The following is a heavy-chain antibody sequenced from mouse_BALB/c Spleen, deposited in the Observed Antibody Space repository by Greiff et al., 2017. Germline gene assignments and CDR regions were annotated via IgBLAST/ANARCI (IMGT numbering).Heavy chain of an antibody. J-gene: IGHJ3*01. CDR1: GFAFSSYD. Sequence: EVQLVESGGGLVKPGGSLKLSCAASGFAFSSYDMSWVRQTPEKRLEWVAYISSGGGSTYYPDTVKGRFTISRDNAKNTLYLQMSSLKSEDTAMYYCARPYRYDGAAWFAYWGQGTLVTVSA. V-gene: IGHV5-12-1*01. D-gene: IGHD2-14*01. CDR3: ARPYRYDGAAWFAY. CDR2: ISSGGGST.